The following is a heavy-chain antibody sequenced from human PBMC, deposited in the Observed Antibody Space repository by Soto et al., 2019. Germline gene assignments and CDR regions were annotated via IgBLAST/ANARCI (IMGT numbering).Heavy chain of an antibody. V-gene: IGHV4-59*01. D-gene: IGHD6-19*01. CDR1: GGSISSYH. CDR2: IYYSGST. Sequence: PSETLSLTCTVSGGSISSYHWSWIRQPPGKGLEWIGYIYYSGSTNYNPSLKSRVTISVDTSKNQFSLKLSSVTAADTAVYYCARGLDHSGYSSGWSVYFDYWGQGTLVTTSS. CDR3: ARGLDHSGYSSGWSVYFDY. J-gene: IGHJ4*02.